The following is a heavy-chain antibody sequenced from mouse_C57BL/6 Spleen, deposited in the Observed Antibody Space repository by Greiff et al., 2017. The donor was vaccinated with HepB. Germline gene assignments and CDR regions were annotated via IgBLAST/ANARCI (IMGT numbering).Heavy chain of an antibody. J-gene: IGHJ2*01. CDR3: ARGEPFDY. CDR1: GYSITSGYY. V-gene: IGHV3-6*01. Sequence: ESGPGLVKPSQSLSLTCSVTGYSITSGYYWNWIRQFPGNKLEWMGYISYDGSNNYNPSLKNRISITRDTSKNQFFLKLNSVTTEDTATYYCARGEPFDYWGQGTTLTVSS. CDR2: ISYDGSN.